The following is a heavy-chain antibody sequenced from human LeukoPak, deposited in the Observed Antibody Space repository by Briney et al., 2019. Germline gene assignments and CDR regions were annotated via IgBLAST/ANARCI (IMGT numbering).Heavy chain of an antibody. V-gene: IGHV3-20*04. J-gene: IGHJ4*02. CDR2: LNWSGNIS. Sequence: GGSLRLSCAASRFTFGDFGVNWLRQAPGKGLEWVSDLNWSGNISDYAGSVKGRFTISRDNAKNSLYLQMNSLRAEDTDLYYCARHLKTRPKSNIVVVLAAPLDFWGQGTRVTVSS. CDR1: RFTFGDFG. CDR3: ARHLKTRPKSNIVVVLAAPLDF. D-gene: IGHD2-21*01.